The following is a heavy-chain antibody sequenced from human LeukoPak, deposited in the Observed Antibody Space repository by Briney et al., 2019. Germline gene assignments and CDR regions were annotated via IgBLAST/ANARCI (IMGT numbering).Heavy chain of an antibody. D-gene: IGHD3-3*01. CDR1: GGPFIDYY. V-gene: IGHV4-34*01. CDR3: ARGFSH. J-gene: IGHJ4*02. CDR2: IDHSGST. Sequence: SETLSLTCAVYGGPFIDYYWSWLRQPPGKGLEWIGEIDHSGSTTYNPSLKSRVTISVDTSKNQFSLKLNSVTAADTAVYYCARGFSHWGQGTLVTVSS.